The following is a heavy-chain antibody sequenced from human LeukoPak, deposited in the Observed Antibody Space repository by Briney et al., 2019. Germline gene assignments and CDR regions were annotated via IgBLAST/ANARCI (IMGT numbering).Heavy chain of an antibody. CDR3: ARGQHELQLWLLGMWEPLD. V-gene: IGHV3-30-3*01. Sequence: PGGSLRLSCAASGFTFSSYAMHWVRQAPGKGLEWVAVISYDGSNKYYADSVKGRFTISRDNSKNKVYLQMNSLRAEDTAVYYCARGQHELQLWLLGMWEPLDWGQGTLVTVSS. J-gene: IGHJ4*02. D-gene: IGHD5-18*01. CDR2: ISYDGSNK. CDR1: GFTFSSYA.